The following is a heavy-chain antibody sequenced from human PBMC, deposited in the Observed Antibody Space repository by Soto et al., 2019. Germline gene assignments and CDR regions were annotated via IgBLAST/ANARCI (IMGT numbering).Heavy chain of an antibody. CDR1: GGTFSSYA. Sequence: SVKVSCKASGGTFSSYAISWVLQAPGQGLEWMGGIIPIFGTANYAQKLQGRVTITADESTSTAYMELSSLRSEDTAVYYCARDVGIAAAAFFDYWGQGTLVTVSS. CDR3: ARDVGIAAAAFFDY. V-gene: IGHV1-69*13. CDR2: IIPIFGTA. J-gene: IGHJ4*02. D-gene: IGHD6-13*01.